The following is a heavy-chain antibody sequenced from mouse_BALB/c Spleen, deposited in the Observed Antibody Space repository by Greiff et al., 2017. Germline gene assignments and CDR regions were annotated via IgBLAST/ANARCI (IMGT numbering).Heavy chain of an antibody. Sequence: VQLQESGPSLVQPSQSLSITCTVSGFSLTSYGVHWVRQSPGKGLEWLGVIWGDGSTNYHSALISRLSISKDNSKSQVFLKLNSLQTDDTATYYCAILTGTEGFAYWGQGTLVTVSA. V-gene: IGHV2-3*01. CDR1: GFSLTSYG. D-gene: IGHD4-1*01. J-gene: IGHJ3*01. CDR3: AILTGTEGFAY. CDR2: IWGDGST.